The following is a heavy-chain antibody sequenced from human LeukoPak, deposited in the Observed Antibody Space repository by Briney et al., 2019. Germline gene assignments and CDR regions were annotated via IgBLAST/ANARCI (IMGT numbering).Heavy chain of an antibody. V-gene: IGHV3-21*01. CDR3: AKDRDRFYCGGDCIHAFDI. J-gene: IGHJ3*02. Sequence: PGGSLRLSCAASGFTFSSYSMNWVRQAPGKGLEWVSSISSSSSYIYYADSVKGRFTISRDNSKNTLYLQMNSLRAEDTAVYYCAKDRDRFYCGGDCIHAFDIWGQGAMVTVSS. D-gene: IGHD2-21*02. CDR1: GFTFSSYS. CDR2: ISSSSSYI.